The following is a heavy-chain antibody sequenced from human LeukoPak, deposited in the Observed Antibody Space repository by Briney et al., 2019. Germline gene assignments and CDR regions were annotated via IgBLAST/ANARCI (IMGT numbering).Heavy chain of an antibody. J-gene: IGHJ4*02. D-gene: IGHD2-2*01. CDR2: IYYSGST. V-gene: IGHV4-39*07. CDR3: ARGSQLLSKYYFDY. CDR1: GGSISSSSYY. Sequence: SETLSLTCTVSGGSISSSSYYWGWIRQPPGKGLEWIGSIYYSGSTYYNPSLKSRVTISVDTSKNQFSLKLSSVTAADTAVYYCARGSQLLSKYYFDYWGQGTLVTVYS.